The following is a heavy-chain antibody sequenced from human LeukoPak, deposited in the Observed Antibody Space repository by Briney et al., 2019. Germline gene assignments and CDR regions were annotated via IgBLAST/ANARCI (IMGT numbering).Heavy chain of an antibody. V-gene: IGHV3-15*01. J-gene: IGHJ4*02. CDR2: IKSKTDGGTT. CDR1: GFTFSSYA. CDR3: TVWFGELSRGPFDY. D-gene: IGHD3-10*01. Sequence: GGSLRLSCAASGFTFSSYAMSWVRQAPGKGLEWVGRIKSKTDGGTTDYAAPVKGRFTISRDDSKNTLYLQMNSLKTEDTAVYYCTVWFGELSRGPFDYWGQGTLVTVSS.